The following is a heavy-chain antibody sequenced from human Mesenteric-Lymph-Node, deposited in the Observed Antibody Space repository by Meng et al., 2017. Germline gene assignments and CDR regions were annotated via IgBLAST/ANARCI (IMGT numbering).Heavy chain of an antibody. CDR3: ANGIEEADY. CDR1: GFTFRHYA. CDR2: IHSSGSST. V-gene: IGHV3-23*05. Sequence: GESLKISCAASGFTFRHYAMSWVRQAPGKGLEWVSGIHSSGSSTYYIEYVKGRFTISRDNSKNTLFLQMNSLRAEDTAVYYCANGIEEADYWGQGTLVTVSS. J-gene: IGHJ4*02. D-gene: IGHD2-15*01.